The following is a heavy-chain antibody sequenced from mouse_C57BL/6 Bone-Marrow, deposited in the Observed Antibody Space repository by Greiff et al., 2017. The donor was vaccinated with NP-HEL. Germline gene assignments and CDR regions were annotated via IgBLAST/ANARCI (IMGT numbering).Heavy chain of an antibody. J-gene: IGHJ2*01. Sequence: EVMLVESGGDLVKPGGSLKLSCAASGFTFSSYGMSWVRQTPDKRLEWVATISSGGSYTYYPDSVKGRFTISRDNAKNTLYLQMSSLKSEDTAMYYCALLFSPYFDYWGQGTTLTVSS. V-gene: IGHV5-6*01. CDR3: ALLFSPYFDY. CDR1: GFTFSSYG. D-gene: IGHD1-1*01. CDR2: ISSGGSYT.